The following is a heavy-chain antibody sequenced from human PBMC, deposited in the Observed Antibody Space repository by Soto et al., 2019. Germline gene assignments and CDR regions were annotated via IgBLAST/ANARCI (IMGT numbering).Heavy chain of an antibody. Sequence: QLQLQESGPGLVKPSETLSLTCTVSGGSISSSSYYWGWIRQPPGKGLEWIGSIYYSGSTYYNPSHKSRVTISVDTSKNQFSLKLSSVTAADTAVYYCARPGRWPGSYYVDYWGQGTLVTVSS. CDR3: ARPGRWPGSYYVDY. D-gene: IGHD3-10*01. CDR2: IYYSGST. J-gene: IGHJ4*02. CDR1: GGSISSSSYY. V-gene: IGHV4-39*01.